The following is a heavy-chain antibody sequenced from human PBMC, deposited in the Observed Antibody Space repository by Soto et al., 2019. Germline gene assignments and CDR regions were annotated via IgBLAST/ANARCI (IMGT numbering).Heavy chain of an antibody. V-gene: IGHV1-46*01. CDR2: INPNGGST. D-gene: IGHD1-1*01. Sequence: QVQVVQSGAEVKKPGASVKVSCKTSGYTFTNYHVHWVRQAPGQGLEWMGAINPNGGSTTYAQHLQGRVTMTSDSSTSTVYMEMGSLRSDDSAVYFCARSHWQPDYLEGFDYWGQGTLITVSS. CDR3: ARSHWQPDYLEGFDY. J-gene: IGHJ4*02. CDR1: GYTFTNYH.